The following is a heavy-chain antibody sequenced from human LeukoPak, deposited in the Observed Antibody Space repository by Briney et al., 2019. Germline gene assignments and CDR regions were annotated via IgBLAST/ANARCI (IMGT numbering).Heavy chain of an antibody. CDR2: INHSGST. V-gene: IGHV4-34*01. CDR3: ARARCYVDIVATIRPFHYYYMDV. D-gene: IGHD5-12*01. CDR1: DDSFSSHY. J-gene: IGHJ6*03. Sequence: SETLSLTCAVSDDSFSSHYWTWIRQPPGKGLEWIGEINHSGSTNYNPSLKSRVTISVDTSKNQFSLKLSSVTAADTAVYYCARARCYVDIVATIRPFHYYYMDVWGKGTTVTVSS.